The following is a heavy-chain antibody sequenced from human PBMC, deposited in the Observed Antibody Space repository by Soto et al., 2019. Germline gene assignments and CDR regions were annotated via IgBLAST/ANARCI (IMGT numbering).Heavy chain of an antibody. CDR1: GGTFSSYA. Sequence: SVKVSCKASGGTFSSYAISWVRQAPGQGLEWMGGIIPIFGTANYAQKFQGRVAITADESTSTAYMELSSLRPEDTAVYYCATDYYDSSGYLDYYYYGMDVWGQGTTVPVS. CDR3: ATDYYDSSGYLDYYYYGMDV. J-gene: IGHJ6*02. V-gene: IGHV1-69*13. D-gene: IGHD3-22*01. CDR2: IIPIFGTA.